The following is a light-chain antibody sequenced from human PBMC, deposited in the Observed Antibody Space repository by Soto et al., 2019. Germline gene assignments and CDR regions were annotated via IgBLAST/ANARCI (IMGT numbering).Light chain of an antibody. CDR3: QQYNNWPPLN. Sequence: EIVLTQSPGTLSLSPGERATLSCRASQSVSVNSLAWYQQKGGQAPRLLIYAASTRAKGVPDRFSGPGSGTDFALTISILETDDSAVYYCQQYNNWPPLNFGGGTKVEIK. CDR1: QSVSVNS. V-gene: IGKV3-20*01. J-gene: IGKJ4*01. CDR2: AAS.